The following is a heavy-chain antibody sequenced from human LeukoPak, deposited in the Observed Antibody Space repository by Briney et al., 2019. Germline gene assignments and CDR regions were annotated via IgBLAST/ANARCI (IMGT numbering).Heavy chain of an antibody. CDR1: GGSISNYY. J-gene: IGHJ5*02. V-gene: IGHV4-34*01. Sequence: PSETLSLTCTVSGGSISNYYWSWIRQPPGKGLEWIGEINHSGSTNYNPSLKSRVTISVDTSKNQFSLKLSSVTAADTAVYYCARTLEYCSSTSCYFRFDPWGQGTLVTVSS. CDR3: ARTLEYCSSTSCYFRFDP. D-gene: IGHD2-2*01. CDR2: INHSGST.